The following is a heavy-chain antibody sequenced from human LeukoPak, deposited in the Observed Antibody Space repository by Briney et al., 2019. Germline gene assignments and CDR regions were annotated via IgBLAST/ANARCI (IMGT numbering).Heavy chain of an antibody. CDR2: INPSGGST. J-gene: IGHJ4*02. CDR3: ARAHYGDYVRDS. CDR1: GYTFTSYY. V-gene: IGHV1-46*01. Sequence: ASVTVSCKASGYTFTSYYMHWVRQAPGRGLEWMGIINPSGGSTSYAQKFQGRVTMTRDTSTSTVYMELSSLRSEDTAVYYCARAHYGDYVRDSWGQGTLVTVSS. D-gene: IGHD4-17*01.